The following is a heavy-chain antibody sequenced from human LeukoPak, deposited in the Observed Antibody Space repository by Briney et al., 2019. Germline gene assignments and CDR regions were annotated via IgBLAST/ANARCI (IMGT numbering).Heavy chain of an antibody. Sequence: MTSETLSLTCTVSGGSISSYYWSWIRQPPGKGLEWIGYIYYSGGTNYNPSLKSRVSISVDTSKNQFSLRLSSVTAADTAVYYCARYRVGSGYLDYWGQGTLVSVSS. J-gene: IGHJ4*02. D-gene: IGHD3-10*01. CDR2: IYYSGGT. CDR3: ARYRVGSGYLDY. V-gene: IGHV4-59*08. CDR1: GGSISSYY.